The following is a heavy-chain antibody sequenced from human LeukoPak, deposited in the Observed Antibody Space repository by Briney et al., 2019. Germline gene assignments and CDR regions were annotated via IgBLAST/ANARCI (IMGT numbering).Heavy chain of an antibody. V-gene: IGHV3-49*03. CDR1: GFTFGDYA. J-gene: IGHJ3*02. CDR3: SRVSTSGSYGRFDALHI. CDR2: IRSKVYGGTT. Sequence: AGGSLRLSCRTSGFTFGDYALSWFRQAPGKGLGWVGFIRSKVYGGTTEYAASVKGRVIISRDDSESIAYLQMNSLKIEDTAMYYCSRVSTSGSYGRFDALHIWSQGTMVTVSS. D-gene: IGHD6-19*01.